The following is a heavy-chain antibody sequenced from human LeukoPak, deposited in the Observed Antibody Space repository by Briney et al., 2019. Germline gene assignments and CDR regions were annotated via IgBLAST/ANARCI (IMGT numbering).Heavy chain of an antibody. CDR1: GGSISSNY. CDR3: ARDRDYYYYMDV. V-gene: IGHV4-59*12. J-gene: IGHJ6*03. Sequence: SETLSLTCTVSGGSISSNYWSWIRQPPGKGLEWIGYVRYGGSTNYNPSLKSRVTISVDTSKNQFSLKLSSVTAADTAVYYCARDRDYYYYMDVWGKGTTVTVSS. D-gene: IGHD3-10*01. CDR2: VRYGGST.